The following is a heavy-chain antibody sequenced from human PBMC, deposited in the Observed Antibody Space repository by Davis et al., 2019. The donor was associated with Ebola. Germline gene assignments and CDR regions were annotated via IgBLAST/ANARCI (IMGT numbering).Heavy chain of an antibody. CDR3: ARAVTMVLPSGWFDP. CDR2: ISAYNGNT. D-gene: IGHD3-10*01. J-gene: IGHJ5*02. V-gene: IGHV1-18*01. Sequence: AASVKVSCKASGYTFTRYGISWVRQAPGQGLEWMGWISAYNGNTNYAQNLQGRVTMTTDTSTSKAYMEVRSLRYDDTAVYYCARAVTMVLPSGWFDPWGQGTLVTVSS. CDR1: GYTFTRYG.